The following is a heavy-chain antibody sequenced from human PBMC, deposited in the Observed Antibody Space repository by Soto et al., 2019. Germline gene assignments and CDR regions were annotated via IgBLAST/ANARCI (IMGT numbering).Heavy chain of an antibody. V-gene: IGHV1-2*02. CDR3: ARDWGPFLEWPERHDWFDP. D-gene: IGHD3-3*02. CDR1: GYTFTGHY. CDR2: INPNSGGT. Sequence: ASVKVSCKASGYTFTGHYMHWVRQAPGQGLEWMGWINPNSGGTNYAQKFQGRVTMTRDTSISTAYMELSRLRSDDTAVYYCARDWGPFLEWPERHDWFDPWGQGTLVTVST. J-gene: IGHJ5*02.